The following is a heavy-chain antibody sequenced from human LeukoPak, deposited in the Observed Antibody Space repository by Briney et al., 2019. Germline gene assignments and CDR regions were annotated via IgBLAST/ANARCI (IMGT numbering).Heavy chain of an antibody. CDR1: GFTFSSYW. CDR3: AREQVQLWSYYFDY. D-gene: IGHD5-18*01. Sequence: GGSLRLSCAASGFTFSSYWMSWARQAPGKGLEWVANIKQDGSEKYYVDSVKGRFTISRDNAKNSLYLQMNSLRAEDTAVYYCAREQVQLWSYYFDYWGQGTLVTVSS. CDR2: IKQDGSEK. V-gene: IGHV3-7*01. J-gene: IGHJ4*02.